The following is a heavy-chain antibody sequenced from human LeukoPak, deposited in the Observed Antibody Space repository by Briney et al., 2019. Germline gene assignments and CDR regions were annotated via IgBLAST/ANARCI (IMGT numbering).Heavy chain of an antibody. V-gene: IGHV1-46*01. J-gene: IGHJ6*03. D-gene: IGHD5-18*01. CDR2: INPSGGST. CDR3: ARGTATAMVLYYYYYIDV. Sequence: GASVKVSCKASGYTFTSYYMHWVRQAPGQGLEWMGIINPSGGSTSYAQKFQGRVTMTRDMSTSTVYMELSSLRSEDTAVYYCARGTATAMVLYYYYYIDVWGKGTTVTVSS. CDR1: GYTFTSYY.